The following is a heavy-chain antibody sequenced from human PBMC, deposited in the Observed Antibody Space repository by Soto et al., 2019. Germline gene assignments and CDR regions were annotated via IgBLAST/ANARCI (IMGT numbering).Heavy chain of an antibody. CDR1: GFTFSNYA. D-gene: IGHD6-19*01. Sequence: QPGGSLRLSCAASGFTFSNYAITWVRQAPGKGLQWVSIISGSGDTSYYADSVKGRFTISRDNSRNTLYLQMNSLRAGDSAKYYCAKEGTSGLYYFDYWGPGTLVTVSS. J-gene: IGHJ4*02. CDR3: AKEGTSGLYYFDY. V-gene: IGHV3-23*01. CDR2: ISGSGDTS.